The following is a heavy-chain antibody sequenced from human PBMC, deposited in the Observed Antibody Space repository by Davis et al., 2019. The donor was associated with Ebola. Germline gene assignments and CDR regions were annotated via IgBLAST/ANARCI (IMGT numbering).Heavy chain of an antibody. Sequence: SETLSLTCAVYGGSFSGYYWSWIRQPPGKGLEWIGEINHSGSTNYNPSLKSRVTISVDTSKNQFSLKLSSVTAADTAVYYCASQGGYCSGGSCLYYYYGMDVWGQGTTVTVSS. J-gene: IGHJ6*02. CDR1: GGSFSGYY. V-gene: IGHV4-34*01. D-gene: IGHD2-15*01. CDR3: ASQGGYCSGGSCLYYYYGMDV. CDR2: INHSGST.